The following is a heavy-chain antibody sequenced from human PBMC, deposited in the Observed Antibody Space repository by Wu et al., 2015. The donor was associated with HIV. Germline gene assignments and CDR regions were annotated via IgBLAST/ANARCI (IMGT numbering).Heavy chain of an antibody. CDR2: INPNSGGT. CDR3: ATDTYNVLTGFSHYYFDH. D-gene: IGHD3-9*01. CDR1: GYTFTGYY. V-gene: IGHV1-2*02. J-gene: IGHJ4*02. Sequence: QVQLVQSGAEVKKPGASAKVSCKTSGYTFTGYYMHWVRQAPGQGLEWMGWINPNSGGTNYAQKFQDRITLTFDMSISTAYMELSSLRSDDTAVFYCATDTYNVLTGFSHYYFDHWGQGTVVTVSS.